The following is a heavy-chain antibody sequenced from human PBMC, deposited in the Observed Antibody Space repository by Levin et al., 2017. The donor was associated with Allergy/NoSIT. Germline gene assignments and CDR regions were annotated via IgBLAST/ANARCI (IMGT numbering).Heavy chain of an antibody. CDR1: GGSISSSSYY. J-gene: IGHJ4*02. D-gene: IGHD6-19*01. Sequence: MTSETLSLTCTVSGGSISSSSYYWGWIRQPPGKGLEWIGSIYYSGSTYYNPSLKSRVTISVDTSKNQFSLKLSSVTAADTAVYYCARLSEARGWYVFDYWGQGTLVTVSS. V-gene: IGHV4-39*01. CDR3: ARLSEARGWYVFDY. CDR2: IYYSGST.